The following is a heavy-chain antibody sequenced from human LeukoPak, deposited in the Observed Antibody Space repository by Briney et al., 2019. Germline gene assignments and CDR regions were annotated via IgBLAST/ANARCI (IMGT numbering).Heavy chain of an antibody. Sequence: PSETLSLTCTVSGGSISSGDYYWSWIRQLPGKGLEWIGYIYYSGSTYYNPSLKSRVTISVDTSKNQFSLKLSSVTAADTAVYYCARARLDMVSTVDFDYWGQGTLVTVSS. D-gene: IGHD5/OR15-5a*01. CDR2: IYYSGST. CDR1: GGSISSGDYY. CDR3: ARARLDMVSTVDFDY. V-gene: IGHV4-30-4*01. J-gene: IGHJ4*02.